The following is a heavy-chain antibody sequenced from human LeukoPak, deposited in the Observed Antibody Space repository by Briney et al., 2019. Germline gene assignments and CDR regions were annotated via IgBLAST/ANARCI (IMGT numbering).Heavy chain of an antibody. V-gene: IGHV3-15*01. CDR2: FNSNTNDRTT. Sequence: GGSLRLSCAVSGFTFSNAWMSRVRRSPGKGLEWVGRFNSNTNDRTTDYAETLNGRIIVSRDESKNTLYLQMNSLKSADTAVYYYTSDHRTIYGVVLPGYWGQGTLVTVSS. D-gene: IGHD3-3*01. CDR1: GFTFSNAW. CDR3: TSDHRTIYGVVLPGY. J-gene: IGHJ4*02.